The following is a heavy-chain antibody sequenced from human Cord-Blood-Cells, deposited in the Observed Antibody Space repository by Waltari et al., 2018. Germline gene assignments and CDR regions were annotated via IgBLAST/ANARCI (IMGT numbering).Heavy chain of an antibody. CDR3: ARDPRKGYYDFWSGYDAFDI. D-gene: IGHD3-3*01. Sequence: QVQLVQSGAEVKKPGSSVKVSCKASGGTFSSYAISWVRQAPGQGLEWMGGIIPIFGTANYAQKFQGRVTITADESTSTAYMELSSLRSEDTAVYYCARDPRKGYYDFWSGYDAFDIWGQGTMVTVSS. CDR2: IIPIFGTA. CDR1: GGTFSSYA. J-gene: IGHJ3*02. V-gene: IGHV1-69*01.